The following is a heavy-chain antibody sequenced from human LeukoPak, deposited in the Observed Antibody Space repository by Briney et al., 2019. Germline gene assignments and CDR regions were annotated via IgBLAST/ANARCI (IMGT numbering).Heavy chain of an antibody. Sequence: GGSLRLSCAASGFTFSSYAMHWVRQAPGKGLEWVAVISYDGSNKYYADSVKGRFTISRDNSKNTLCLQMNSLRAEDTAVYYCARDLAYCGGDCYPDYWGQGTLSPSPQ. CDR1: GFTFSSYA. J-gene: IGHJ4*02. CDR2: ISYDGSNK. D-gene: IGHD2-21*02. V-gene: IGHV3-30-3*01. CDR3: ARDLAYCGGDCYPDY.